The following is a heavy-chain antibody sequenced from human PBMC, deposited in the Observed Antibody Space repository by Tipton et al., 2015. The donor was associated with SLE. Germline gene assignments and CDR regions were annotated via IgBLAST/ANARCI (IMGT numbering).Heavy chain of an antibody. V-gene: IGHV4-59*01. CDR3: AGAVLGAWRFFS. CDR1: GGSMSSYC. Sequence: TLSLTCTVSGGSMSSYCWSWIRQSPRKGLEWIGYIYDRGATNYNPSLMNRITISLVRSESQFSLRLTSVTAADAAVYYCAGAVLGAWRFFSCGEGTLVAVSS. CDR2: IYDRGAT. D-gene: IGHD1-26*01. J-gene: IGHJ4*02.